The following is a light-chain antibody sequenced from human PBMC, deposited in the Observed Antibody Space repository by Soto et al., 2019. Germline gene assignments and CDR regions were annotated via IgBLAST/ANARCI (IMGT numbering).Light chain of an antibody. CDR3: QQYGSLPIT. CDR2: GPH. Sequence: EIVMRQSPSTLSVSPGERVILSCRASQSVNSNLAWYQQKPGQTPRLLIYGPHTRAAGIPDRFSGSGSGTDFTLTINRLEPEDFAVYCCQQYGSLPITFGQVTLLEIK. J-gene: IGKJ5*01. V-gene: IGKV3-20*01. CDR1: QSVNSN.